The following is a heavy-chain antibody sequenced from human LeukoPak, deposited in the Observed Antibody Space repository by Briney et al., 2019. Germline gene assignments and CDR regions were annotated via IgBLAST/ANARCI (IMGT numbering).Heavy chain of an antibody. CDR1: GGSFSGYY. V-gene: IGHV4-34*01. D-gene: IGHD6-13*01. J-gene: IGHJ6*02. Sequence: SETLSLTCAVYGGSFSGYYWSWIRQPPGKGLEWIGEINHSGSTNYNPSLKSRVTISVDTSKNQFSLKLSSVTAADTAVYYCARGPLYSSSYIYYYCGMDVWGQGTTVTVSS. CDR2: INHSGST. CDR3: ARGPLYSSSYIYYYCGMDV.